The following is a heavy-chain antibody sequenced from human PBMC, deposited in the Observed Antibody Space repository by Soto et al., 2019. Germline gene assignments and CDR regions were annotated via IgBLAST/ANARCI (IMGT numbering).Heavy chain of an antibody. V-gene: IGHV4-59*01. J-gene: IGHJ5*02. Sequence: SETLSLTCTVSGGSISSYYWSWIRQPPGKGLEWIGYIYYSGSTNYNPSLKSRVTISVDTSKNQFSLKLSSVTAADTAVYYCAGGGKTASNNWSDPWGQGTLVTVSS. CDR1: GGSISSYY. D-gene: IGHD3-16*01. CDR2: IYYSGST. CDR3: AGGGKTASNNWSDP.